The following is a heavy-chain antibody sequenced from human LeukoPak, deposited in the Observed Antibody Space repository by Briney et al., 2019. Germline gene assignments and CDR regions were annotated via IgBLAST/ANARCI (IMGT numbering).Heavy chain of an antibody. D-gene: IGHD2-2*01. Sequence: GGSLRLSCAASGFTFSNSVMHWVRQAPGKGLEWVAYILSDGSEKHYADSVKGRFTISRDNSKNTMYLQMSSLRAEDTAVYYCAKGLSALPAAGEYWGQGTLVTVSS. J-gene: IGHJ4*02. CDR1: GFTFSNSV. V-gene: IGHV3-30*02. CDR3: AKGLSALPAAGEY. CDR2: ILSDGSEK.